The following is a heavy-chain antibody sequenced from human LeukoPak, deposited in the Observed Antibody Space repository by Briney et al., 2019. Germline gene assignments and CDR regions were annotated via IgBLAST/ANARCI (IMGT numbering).Heavy chain of an antibody. V-gene: IGHV3-7*01. CDR3: VRRGNRWGDY. Sequence: GGSLRLSCEASGFTFSDCWMSWIRQTPGKGLEWVANIKDDASEIYYVDSVKGRFTISRDNAKNSVYLQMNSLRAEDSAVYYCVRRGNRWGDYWGQGTLVTVSS. D-gene: IGHD3-16*01. CDR2: IKDDASEI. CDR1: GFTFSDCW. J-gene: IGHJ4*02.